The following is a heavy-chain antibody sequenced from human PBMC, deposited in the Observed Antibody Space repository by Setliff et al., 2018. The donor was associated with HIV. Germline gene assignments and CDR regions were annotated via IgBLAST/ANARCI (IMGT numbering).Heavy chain of an antibody. CDR3: AKYGRSGWSVGLDY. CDR2: VSGGGDST. CDR1: GFTFSSYA. Sequence: GGSLRLSCAASGFTFSSYAMSWVRQAPGKGLEWVSGVSGGGDSTYYADSVKGRFTISRDNSKNTLYLKINSLRAEDTAVYYCAKYGRSGWSVGLDYWGQGTLVTVSS. J-gene: IGHJ4*02. D-gene: IGHD6-19*01. V-gene: IGHV3-23*01.